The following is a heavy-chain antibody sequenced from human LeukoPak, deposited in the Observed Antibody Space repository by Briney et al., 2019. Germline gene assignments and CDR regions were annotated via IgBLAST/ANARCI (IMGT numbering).Heavy chain of an antibody. J-gene: IGHJ5*02. CDR3: ARDPDCSSTSCYDHWFDP. CDR1: GFTFSSYG. Sequence: GGSLRLSCAASGFTFSSYGMHWVRQAPGKGLEWVAVIWYDGSNKYYADSVEGRFTISRDNSKNTLYLQMNSLRAEDTAVYYCARDPDCSSTSCYDHWFDPWGQGTLVTVSS. V-gene: IGHV3-33*01. CDR2: IWYDGSNK. D-gene: IGHD2-2*01.